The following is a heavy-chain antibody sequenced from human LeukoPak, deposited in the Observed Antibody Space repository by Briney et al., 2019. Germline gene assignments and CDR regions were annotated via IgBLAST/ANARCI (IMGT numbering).Heavy chain of an antibody. CDR3: ARDYGDYMGGYYSDY. V-gene: IGHV4-39*02. CDR2: IYYSGST. J-gene: IGHJ4*02. Sequence: SETLSLTCTVSGGSISSSSYYWGWIRQPPGKGLEWIGSIYYSGSTYYNPSLKSRVTISVDTSKNQFSLKLSSVTAADTAVYYCARDYGDYMGGYYSDYWGQGTLVTVSS. CDR1: GGSISSSSYY. D-gene: IGHD4-17*01.